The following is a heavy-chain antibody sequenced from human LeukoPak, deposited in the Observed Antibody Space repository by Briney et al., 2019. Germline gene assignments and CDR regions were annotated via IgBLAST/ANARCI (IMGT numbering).Heavy chain of an antibody. CDR2: TNHSGST. V-gene: IGHV4-34*01. J-gene: IGHJ4*02. CDR3: ARRGGDYVWGSYRIDY. CDR1: GGSISSYY. D-gene: IGHD3-16*02. Sequence: SETLSLTCTVSGGSISSYYWSWIRQPPGKGLEWIGETNHSGSTNYNPSLKSRVTISVDTSKNQFSLKLSSVTAADTAVYYCARRGGDYVWGSYRIDYWGQGTLVTVSS.